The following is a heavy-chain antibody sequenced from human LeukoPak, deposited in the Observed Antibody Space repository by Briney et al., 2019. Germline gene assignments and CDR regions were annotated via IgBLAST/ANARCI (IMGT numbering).Heavy chain of an antibody. J-gene: IGHJ4*02. Sequence: GGSLRLSCAASGFTFSSYSMNWVRQAPGKGLEWVSAISASGGSTYLADSVKGRFTISRDNSKNTLYLQMNSLRAEDTAVYYCAKDVSPYGGEWDYFDYWGQGTLVTVSS. D-gene: IGHD4-23*01. V-gene: IGHV3-23*01. CDR3: AKDVSPYGGEWDYFDY. CDR2: ISASGGST. CDR1: GFTFSSYS.